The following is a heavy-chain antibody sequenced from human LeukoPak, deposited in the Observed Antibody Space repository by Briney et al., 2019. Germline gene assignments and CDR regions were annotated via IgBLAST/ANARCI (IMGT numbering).Heavy chain of an antibody. V-gene: IGHV4-38-2*01. J-gene: IGHJ4*02. Sequence: SETLSLTCAVSGYSISSGYYWGWIRQPPGKGLEWIGSIYHSGSTYYNPSLKSRVTISVDTSKNQFSLKLSSVTAADTAVYYCARHRWELLYYFDYWGQGTWSPSPQ. CDR3: ARHRWELLYYFDY. CDR1: GYSISSGYY. D-gene: IGHD1-26*01. CDR2: IYHSGST.